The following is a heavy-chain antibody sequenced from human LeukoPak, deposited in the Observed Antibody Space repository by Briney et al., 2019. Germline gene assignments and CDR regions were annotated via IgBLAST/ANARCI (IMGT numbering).Heavy chain of an antibody. CDR2: IYYSGST. J-gene: IGHJ5*02. V-gene: IGHV4-30-4*01. Sequence: SQTLSLTCTASHDSISSGDYYWSWIRQPPGKGLEWIGYIYYSGSTYYNPSLKSRVTISVDMSKNQFSLKLSSVTAADTAVYYCARGDYYDSSLRFDPWGQGTLVTVSP. D-gene: IGHD3-22*01. CDR1: HDSISSGDYY. CDR3: ARGDYYDSSLRFDP.